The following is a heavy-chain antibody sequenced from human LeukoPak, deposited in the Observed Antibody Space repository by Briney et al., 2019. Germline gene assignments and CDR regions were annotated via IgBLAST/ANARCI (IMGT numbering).Heavy chain of an antibody. Sequence: HTGGSLRLSCAASGFTFSSYAMSWVRQAPGKGLEWASAISGSGGSTYYADSVKGRFTISRDNSKNTLYLQMNSLRAEDTAVYYCAKLVLDFDYWGQGTLVTVSS. CDR2: ISGSGGST. D-gene: IGHD2-8*01. CDR3: AKLVLDFDY. J-gene: IGHJ4*02. V-gene: IGHV3-23*01. CDR1: GFTFSSYA.